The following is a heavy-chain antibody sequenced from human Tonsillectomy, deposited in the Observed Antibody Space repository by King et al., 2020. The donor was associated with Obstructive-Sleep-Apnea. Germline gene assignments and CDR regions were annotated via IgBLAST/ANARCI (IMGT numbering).Heavy chain of an antibody. V-gene: IGHV4-30-4*07. Sequence: VQLQESGPGLVKPSQTLSLTCAVSGGSISSGGYSWSWIRQPPGKGLEWIGYIYYSGSTYYNPSLKSRVTISVDTAKNQVSLKLSSVTAADTAVYYCARTLTTVTSSYGMDVWGQGTTVTVSS. J-gene: IGHJ6*02. CDR2: IYYSGST. D-gene: IGHD4-17*01. CDR1: GGSISSGGYS. CDR3: ARTLTTVTSSYGMDV.